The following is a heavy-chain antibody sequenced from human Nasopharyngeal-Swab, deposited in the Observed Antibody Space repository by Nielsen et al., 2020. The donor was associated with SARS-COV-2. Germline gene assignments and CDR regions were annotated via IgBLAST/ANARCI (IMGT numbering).Heavy chain of an antibody. Sequence: GSLRLSCTVSGGSISSSSYYWGWIRQPPGKGLEWIGSIYYSGSTYYNPSLKSRVTISVDTSKSQFSLKLSSVTAADTAVYYCARSSPGSPGGYYYGMDVWGQGTTVTVSS. D-gene: IGHD3-10*01. V-gene: IGHV4-39*07. CDR2: IYYSGST. CDR3: ARSSPGSPGGYYYGMDV. CDR1: GGSISSSSYY. J-gene: IGHJ6*02.